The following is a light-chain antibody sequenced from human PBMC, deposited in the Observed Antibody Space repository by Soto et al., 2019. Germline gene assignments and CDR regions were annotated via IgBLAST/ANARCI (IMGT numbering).Light chain of an antibody. CDR2: DVF. J-gene: IGKJ3*01. CDR1: EPVNSY. V-gene: IGKV3-11*01. Sequence: ILLTQSPATLYLSPGERTTLSCRASEPVNSYLAWYHQKPGQAPMLLIFDVFKRATGIPARFSGSGSGTDFTLAISSLEPDDFAVYYCQHRSSWPFTFGPGAKVDIK. CDR3: QHRSSWPFT.